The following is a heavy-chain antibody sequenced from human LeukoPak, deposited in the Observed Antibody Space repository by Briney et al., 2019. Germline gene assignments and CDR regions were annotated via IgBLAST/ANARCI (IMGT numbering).Heavy chain of an antibody. V-gene: IGHV3-21*01. CDR1: GFTFCSYS. Sequence: GGYLRLSCAASGFTFCSYSMNWVRQAPGKGLEWVSSISSSSSYIYYADSVKGRFTISTDNAKNSLYLQMNSLRAEDTAVYYCARGRLGSGSYYNRTNWFDPWGQGTLVTVSS. CDR2: ISSSSSYI. CDR3: ARGRLGSGSYYNRTNWFDP. J-gene: IGHJ5*02. D-gene: IGHD3-10*01.